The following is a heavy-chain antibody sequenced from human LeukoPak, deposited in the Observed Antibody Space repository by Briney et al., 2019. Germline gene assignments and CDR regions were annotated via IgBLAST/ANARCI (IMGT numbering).Heavy chain of an antibody. V-gene: IGHV1-2*02. CDR3: ARVTWSSGWEKDYYGMDV. CDR1: GYTFTGYY. CDR2: INPNSGGT. Sequence: GVSVKVSCKASGYTFTGYYMHWVRQAPGQGLEWMGWINPNSGGTNYAQKFQGRVTMTRDTSISTAYMELSRLRSDDTAVYYCARVTWSSGWEKDYYGMDVWGQGTTVTVSS. J-gene: IGHJ6*02. D-gene: IGHD6-19*01.